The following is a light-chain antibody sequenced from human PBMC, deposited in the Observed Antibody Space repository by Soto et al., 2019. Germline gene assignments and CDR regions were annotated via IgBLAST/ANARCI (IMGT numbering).Light chain of an antibody. CDR1: SSDVGSYDY. V-gene: IGLV2-11*01. CDR3: GTWDYSLSAVV. CDR2: NVN. J-gene: IGLJ2*01. Sequence: QSVLIQPPSVSGSPGQSVTISCTGTSSDVGSYDYVSWYQQHPGTVPKPMIYNVNTRPSGVPDRFSGSKSGNTASMTISGLQAEDEADYFCGTWDYSLSAVVFGGGTKVTVL.